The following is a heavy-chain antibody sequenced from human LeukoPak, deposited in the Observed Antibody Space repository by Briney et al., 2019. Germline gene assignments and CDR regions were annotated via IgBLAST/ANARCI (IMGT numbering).Heavy chain of an antibody. CDR1: GGSISSSSYY. D-gene: IGHD5-18*01. CDR2: IYYSGST. Sequence: SETLSLTCTVSGGSISSSSYYWGWTRQPPGKGLEWIGSIYYSGSTYYNPSLKSRVTIAVDPSKNQFSLKLSSVTAADTAVYYCARHSGYSYGYAYSYYYMYVWGKGTAVTVSS. J-gene: IGHJ6*03. CDR3: ARHSGYSYGYAYSYYYMYV. V-gene: IGHV4-39*01.